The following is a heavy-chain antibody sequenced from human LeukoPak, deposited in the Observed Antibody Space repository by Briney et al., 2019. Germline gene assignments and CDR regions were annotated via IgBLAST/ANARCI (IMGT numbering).Heavy chain of an antibody. CDR3: ARGGYSYGTRIDY. Sequence: SETLSLTCTVSGGSISSGSYYWSWIRQPAGKGLEWIGRIYTSGSTNYNPSLKSRVTISVDTSKNQFSLKLSSVTAADTAVYYCARGGYSYGTRIDYWGQGTLVTVSS. D-gene: IGHD5-18*01. J-gene: IGHJ4*02. CDR2: IYTSGST. V-gene: IGHV4-61*02. CDR1: GGSISSGSYY.